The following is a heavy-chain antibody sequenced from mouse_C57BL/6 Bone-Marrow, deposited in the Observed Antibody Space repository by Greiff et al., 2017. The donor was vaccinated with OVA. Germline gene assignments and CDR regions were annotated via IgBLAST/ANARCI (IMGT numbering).Heavy chain of an antibody. CDR3: TTGDDGYYLAY. D-gene: IGHD2-3*01. CDR1: GFNIKDDY. CDR2: IDPENGDT. V-gene: IGHV14-4*01. Sequence: VQLQQSGAELVRPGASVKLSCTASGFNIKDDYMHWVKQRPEQGLEWIGWIDPENGDTEYASKFQGKATITADTSSNTAYLQLSSLTSEDTAVYYCTTGDDGYYLAYWGQGTLVTVSA. J-gene: IGHJ3*01.